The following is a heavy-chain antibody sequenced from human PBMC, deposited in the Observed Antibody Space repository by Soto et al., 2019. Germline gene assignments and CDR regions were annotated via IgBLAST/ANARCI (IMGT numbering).Heavy chain of an antibody. V-gene: IGHV3-23*01. CDR2: ISSRGDTT. D-gene: IGHD3-22*01. CDR1: TFTFNTPS. CDR3: AKVLGAAVVTKTTFDY. J-gene: IGHJ4*02. Sequence: PGGSMGLSCAASTFTFNTPSLTWVRHAPLKGLEWVSTISSRGDTTYYADSVKGRFTISRDISKNTLYLQMNGLRGEDTAIYYCAKVLGAAVVTKTTFDYWGQGTMVTGSS.